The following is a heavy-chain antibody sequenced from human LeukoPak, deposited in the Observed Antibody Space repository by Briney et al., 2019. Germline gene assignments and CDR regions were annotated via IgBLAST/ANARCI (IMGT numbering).Heavy chain of an antibody. CDR3: ARNYDILTGYFRPGYYYYYMDV. CDR1: GYTFTSYG. J-gene: IGHJ6*03. V-gene: IGHV1-18*01. CDR2: TSAYNGNT. Sequence: GASVKVSCKASGYTFTSYGISWVRQAPGQGLEWMGWTSAYNGNTNYAQKLQGRVTMTTDTSTSTAYMELRSLRSDDTAVYYCARNYDILTGYFRPGYYYYYMDVWGKGTTVTISS. D-gene: IGHD3-9*01.